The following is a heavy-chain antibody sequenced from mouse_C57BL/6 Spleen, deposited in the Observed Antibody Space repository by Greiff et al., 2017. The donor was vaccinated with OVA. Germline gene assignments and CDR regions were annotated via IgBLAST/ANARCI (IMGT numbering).Heavy chain of an antibody. V-gene: IGHV1-85*01. CDR1: GYTFTSYD. CDR2: IYPRDGST. D-gene: IGHD2-4*01. J-gene: IGHJ3*01. Sequence: LQESGPELVKPGASVKLSCKASGYTFTSYDINWVKQRPGQGLEWIGWIYPRDGSTKYNEKFKGKATFTADTSSNTAYMQLSSLTTEDSAIYYCARWDYDGPWFAYWGQGTLVTVSA. CDR3: ARWDYDGPWFAY.